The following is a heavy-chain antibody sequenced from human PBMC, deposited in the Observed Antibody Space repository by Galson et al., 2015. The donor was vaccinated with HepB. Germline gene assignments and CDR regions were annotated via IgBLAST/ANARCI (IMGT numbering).Heavy chain of an antibody. CDR2: IKEDGSEK. CDR1: EFILSMYW. Sequence: SLRLSCAASEFILSMYWTNWVRQAPGKGLEWVANIKEDGSEKNYVDSVKGRFTISRDNAKNSLYLQMNSLRAEDTAIYYCARVKRGEWYSFYYYGMDVWGQGTTVTVSS. J-gene: IGHJ6*02. V-gene: IGHV3-7*03. CDR3: ARVKRGEWYSFYYYGMDV. D-gene: IGHD3-10*01.